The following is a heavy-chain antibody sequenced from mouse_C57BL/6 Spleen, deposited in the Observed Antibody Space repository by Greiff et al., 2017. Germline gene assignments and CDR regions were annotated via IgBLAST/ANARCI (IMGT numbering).Heavy chain of an antibody. J-gene: IGHJ1*03. V-gene: IGHV5-17*01. D-gene: IGHD2-5*01. CDR2: ISSGSSTN. CDR3: AWKSNYRYFDV. CDR1: GFTFSDYG. Sequence: EVQVVESGGGLVKPGGSLKLSCAASGFTFSDYGMHWVRQAPEKGLEWVAYISSGSSTNYYADTVKGRFTITRDNAKNTLFLKMTSLRSEDTAMYYGAWKSNYRYFDVWGTGTTVTVSS.